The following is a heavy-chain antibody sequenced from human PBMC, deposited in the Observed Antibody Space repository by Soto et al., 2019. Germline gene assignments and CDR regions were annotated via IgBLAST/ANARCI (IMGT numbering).Heavy chain of an antibody. V-gene: IGHV3-11*01. J-gene: IGHJ6*02. CDR3: ARDKISSSWYKDYYYYGMDV. Sequence: PGGSLRLSCAASGFTFSDYYMSWIRQAPGKGLEWVSYISSSGSTIYYADSVKGRFTISRDNAKNSLYLQMNSLRAEDTAVYYCARDKISSSWYKDYYYYGMDVWGQGTTVTVSS. CDR1: GFTFSDYY. D-gene: IGHD6-13*01. CDR2: ISSSGSTI.